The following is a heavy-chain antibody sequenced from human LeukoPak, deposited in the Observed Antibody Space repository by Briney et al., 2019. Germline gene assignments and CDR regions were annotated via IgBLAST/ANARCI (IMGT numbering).Heavy chain of an antibody. CDR1: GYTFTSYA. Sequence: ASLKVSCKASGYTFTSYAVHWVRRAPGQSLEWMGYINDGDGNPKNSHKFQGGDTITRDTSGSIVYMELSSVGSEDMAFYYCARERGEFGGSYFLDYWGQGTLVTVSS. V-gene: IGHV1-3*03. CDR2: INDGDGNP. D-gene: IGHD1-26*01. CDR3: ARERGEFGGSYFLDY. J-gene: IGHJ4*02.